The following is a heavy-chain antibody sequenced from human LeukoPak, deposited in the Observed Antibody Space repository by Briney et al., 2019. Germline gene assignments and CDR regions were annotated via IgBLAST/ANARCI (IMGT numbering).Heavy chain of an antibody. D-gene: IGHD3-3*01. V-gene: IGHV3-23*01. CDR3: AKDRTDFWSGYYLIDY. CDR2: ISGSGGST. J-gene: IGHJ4*02. CDR1: GFTFSSYA. Sequence: GGSLRLSCAASGFTFSSYAMSWVRQAPGKGLEWVSAISGSGGSTYYADPVRGRFTISRDNSKNTLYLQMNSLRADDTAVYYCAKDRTDFWSGYYLIDYWGQGTLVTVSS.